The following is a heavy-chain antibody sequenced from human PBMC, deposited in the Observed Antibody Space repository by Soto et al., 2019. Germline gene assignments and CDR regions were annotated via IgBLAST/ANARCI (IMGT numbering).Heavy chain of an antibody. J-gene: IGHJ4*02. V-gene: IGHV4-59*01. Sequence: SETLSLTCTVSGGSISSYYWSWIRQPPGKGLEWIGYIYYSGSTNYNPSLKSRVTISVDTSKNQFSLKLSSVTAADTAVYYCASGIAAAGTLDYWGQGTLVTAPQ. CDR3: ASGIAAAGTLDY. CDR2: IYYSGST. D-gene: IGHD6-13*01. CDR1: GGSISSYY.